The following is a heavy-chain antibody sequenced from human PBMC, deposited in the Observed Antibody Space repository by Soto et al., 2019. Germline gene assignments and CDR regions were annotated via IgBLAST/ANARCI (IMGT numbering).Heavy chain of an antibody. J-gene: IGHJ6*02. Sequence: EVQLLESGGGLVQPGGSLRLSCVASGFPFSSYAMSWFRQTPGRGLECVSSISSGSNTYYTDSVSGRFTISRDNSKNSLYLQMSSLRANDAALYYCAKASATGKSDGMDVWGQGTTVSVSS. CDR1: GFPFSSYA. CDR2: ISSGSNT. D-gene: IGHD7-27*01. CDR3: AKASATGKSDGMDV. V-gene: IGHV3-23*01.